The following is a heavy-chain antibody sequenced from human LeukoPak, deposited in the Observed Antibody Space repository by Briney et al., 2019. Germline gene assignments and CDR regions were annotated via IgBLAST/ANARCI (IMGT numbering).Heavy chain of an antibody. CDR3: AKSIAAAGPDYFDY. V-gene: IGHV3-30*18. CDR2: ISYDGSNK. Sequence: GGSLRLPCAASGFTFSSYGMHWVRQAPGKGLEWVAVISYDGSNKYYADSVKGRFTISRDNSKNTLYLQMNSLRAEDTAVYYCAKSIAAAGPDYFDYWGQGTLVTVSS. J-gene: IGHJ4*02. D-gene: IGHD6-6*01. CDR1: GFTFSSYG.